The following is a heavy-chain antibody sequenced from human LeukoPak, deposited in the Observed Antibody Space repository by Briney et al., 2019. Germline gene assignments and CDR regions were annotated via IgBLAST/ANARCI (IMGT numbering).Heavy chain of an antibody. CDR1: GGTVRRFG. CDR3: ARVFTPKCCSSASCYWKGWFDP. D-gene: IGHD2-2*01. V-gene: IGHV1-69*13. CDR2: IIPIFGTT. J-gene: IGHJ5*02. Sequence: GASVKVSCKASGGTVRRFGISWVRQAPGQGLEWMGGIIPIFGTTSYVQKFQGRVTINADEYTSTAYMELSSLRSEDTAVYYCARVFTPKCCSSASCYWKGWFDPWGQGTLVTVSS.